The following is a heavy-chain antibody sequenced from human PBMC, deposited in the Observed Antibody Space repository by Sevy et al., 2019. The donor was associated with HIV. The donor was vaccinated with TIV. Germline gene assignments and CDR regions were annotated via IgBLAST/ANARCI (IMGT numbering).Heavy chain of an antibody. J-gene: IGHJ5*02. D-gene: IGHD3-9*01. CDR3: ARAEGRRYFDPSGGFDP. CDR2: IWYDGSNK. CDR1: GFNLRNYG. V-gene: IGHV3-33*01. Sequence: GGSLRLSCAASGFNLRNYGMHWVRQAPGKGLEWVAVIWYDGSNKYYGDSVKGRFTISRDNSKNTVYLQMNSLRAEDTALYYCARAEGRRYFDPSGGFDPWGQGTLVTVSS.